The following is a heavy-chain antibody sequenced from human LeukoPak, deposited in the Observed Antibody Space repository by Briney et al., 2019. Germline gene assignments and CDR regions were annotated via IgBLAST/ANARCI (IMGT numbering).Heavy chain of an antibody. D-gene: IGHD3-10*01. CDR1: GFTFSDYY. CDR2: ISSSGSII. V-gene: IGHV3-11*01. J-gene: IGHJ5*02. Sequence: PGGSLRLSCAASGFTFSDYYMSWIRQAPGKGLEWVSYISSSGSIIYYADSVKGRFTISRDNAKNSLYLQMNSLRAEDTAVYYCARERRITMVRGVIPLLDPWGQGTLVTVSS. CDR3: ARERRITMVRGVIPLLDP.